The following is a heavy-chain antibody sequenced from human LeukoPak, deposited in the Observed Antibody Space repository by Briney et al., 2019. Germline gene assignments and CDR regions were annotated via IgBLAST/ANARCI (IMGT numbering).Heavy chain of an antibody. D-gene: IGHD3-22*01. Sequence: ASVKVSCKASGYSFTRYGMNWVRQAPGQGLEWMGWINTNTGNPTYAQGFTGRFVFSLDTSVSTAYLQISSLKAEDTAVYYCARESQPRDYYYDSSGYAFDIWGQGTMVTVSS. V-gene: IGHV7-4-1*02. CDR3: ARESQPRDYYYDSSGYAFDI. J-gene: IGHJ3*02. CDR2: INTNTGNP. CDR1: GYSFTRYG.